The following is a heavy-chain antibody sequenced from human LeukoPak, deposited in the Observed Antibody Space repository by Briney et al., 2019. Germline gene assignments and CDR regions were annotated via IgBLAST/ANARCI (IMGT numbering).Heavy chain of an antibody. D-gene: IGHD2-15*01. Sequence: SETLSLTCSVSGGSISSYYWSWIRQPPGKGLEWIGYMYYSGSTNYNPSLKSRVTMSVGTSKNQFSLKLNSVTAADTAVYYCASLSEYCSAGSCYLGWFDPWGQGTLVTVSS. CDR1: GGSISSYY. J-gene: IGHJ5*02. CDR2: MYYSGST. V-gene: IGHV4-59*01. CDR3: ASLSEYCSAGSCYLGWFDP.